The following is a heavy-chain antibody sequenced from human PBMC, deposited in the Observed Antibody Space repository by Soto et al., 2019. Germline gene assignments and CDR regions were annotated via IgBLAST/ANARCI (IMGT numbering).Heavy chain of an antibody. CDR2: ISDDGSTA. Sequence: GGSLRLSCSVPGFTFSAYWMHWVRQVPGKGLTWVSRISDDGSTATYADSVKGRFVISRDNAKNSLYPEMNTLRADDSGLYYCARGPRVSSTGTGAHWGRGTLVTVSS. J-gene: IGHJ4*02. CDR1: GFTFSAYW. V-gene: IGHV3-74*01. D-gene: IGHD1-1*01. CDR3: ARGPRVSSTGTGAH.